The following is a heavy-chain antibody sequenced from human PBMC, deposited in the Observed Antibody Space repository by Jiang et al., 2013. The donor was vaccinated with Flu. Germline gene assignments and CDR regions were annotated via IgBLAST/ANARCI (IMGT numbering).Heavy chain of an antibody. CDR3: ARTEFGNYDGQAFY. Sequence: PGLVKPSGTLSLTCAVSGGSVISNHWWSWVRQAPGKGLEWIGEIYQTGSTNYNPSLKSRVSISMDKSKNQVSLDLTSMTAADTAVYYCARTEFGNYDGQAFYWGQGILVTVSS. D-gene: IGHD3-16*01. CDR1: GGSVISNHW. V-gene: IGHV4-4*02. J-gene: IGHJ4*02. CDR2: IYQTGST.